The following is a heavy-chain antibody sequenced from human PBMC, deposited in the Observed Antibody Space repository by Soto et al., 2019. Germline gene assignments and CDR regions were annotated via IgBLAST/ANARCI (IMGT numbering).Heavy chain of an antibody. CDR2: ISYDGSNK. D-gene: IGHD3-10*01. V-gene: IGHV3-30*18. CDR1: GFTFSSYG. J-gene: IGHJ6*02. Sequence: QVQLVESGGGVVQPGRSLRLSCAASGFTFSSYGMHWVRQAPGKGLEWVAVISYDGSNKYYADSVKGRFTISRDNSKNTLYLQMNSLRADDTAVYYLGKDQLLVDRGVITYFYGMEVWGQGTTVTVSS. CDR3: GKDQLLVDRGVITYFYGMEV.